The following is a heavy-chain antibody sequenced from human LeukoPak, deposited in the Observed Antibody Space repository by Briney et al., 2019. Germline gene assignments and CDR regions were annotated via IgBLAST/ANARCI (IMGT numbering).Heavy chain of an antibody. CDR2: INHSGST. Sequence: SETLSLTCTVSGGSISSYYWSWIRQPPGKGLEWIGEINHSGSTNYNPSLKSRVTISVDTSKNQFSLKLSSVTAADTAVYYCARGLNIVVVPAAIVYFDYWGQGTLVTVSS. CDR1: GGSISSYY. J-gene: IGHJ4*02. V-gene: IGHV4-34*01. D-gene: IGHD2-2*02. CDR3: ARGLNIVVVPAAIVYFDY.